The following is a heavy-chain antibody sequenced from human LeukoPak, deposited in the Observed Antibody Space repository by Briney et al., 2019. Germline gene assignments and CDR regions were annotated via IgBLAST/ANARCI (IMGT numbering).Heavy chain of an antibody. J-gene: IGHJ3*02. CDR1: GFTFSSYS. CDR2: IYYSGST. V-gene: IGHV4-39*07. Sequence: GSLRLSCAASGFTFSSYSMNWVRQAPGKGLEWIGSIYYSGSTYYNPSLKSRVTISVDTSKNQFSLKLSSVTAADTAVYYCARGGRDAFDIWGQGTMVTVSS. D-gene: IGHD1-26*01. CDR3: ARGGRDAFDI.